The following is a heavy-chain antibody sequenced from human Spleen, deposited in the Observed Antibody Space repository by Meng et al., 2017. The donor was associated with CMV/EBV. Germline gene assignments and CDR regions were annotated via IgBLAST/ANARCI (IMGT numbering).Heavy chain of an antibody. J-gene: IGHJ4*02. CDR3: ARQGSGSYYEFDY. D-gene: IGHD3-10*01. CDR2: ITPIFGTA. CDR1: GGTFSSYA. Sequence: NASGGTFSSYAFSWVRQAPGQGLEWMGGITPIFGTANYAQKFQDRVTITTDESTSTAFMELSSLRSEDTAVYYCARQGSGSYYEFDYWGQGTLVTVSS. V-gene: IGHV1-69*05.